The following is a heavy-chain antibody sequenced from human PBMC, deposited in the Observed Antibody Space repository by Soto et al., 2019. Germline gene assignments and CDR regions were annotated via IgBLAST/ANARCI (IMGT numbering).Heavy chain of an antibody. V-gene: IGHV4-4*02. J-gene: IGHJ4*02. Sequence: QVQLQASGPGLVKPSGTVSLTCDVSGVSISSVNWWSWVRQPPGKRLEWIGEIYRDGRTTYNPSLRGRATIPVDTSKHLFSLRVTSATAADTSVYYCVRLIYDRRLNHLSFDYGGRGALVTVSS. CDR2: IYRDGRT. CDR3: VRLIYDRRLNHLSFDY. CDR1: GVSISSVNW. D-gene: IGHD3-22*01.